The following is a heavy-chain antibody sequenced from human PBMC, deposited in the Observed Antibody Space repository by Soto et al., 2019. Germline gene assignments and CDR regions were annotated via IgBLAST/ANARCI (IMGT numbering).Heavy chain of an antibody. CDR2: ISYDGSNK. V-gene: IGHV3-30*03. CDR1: GFTFSSYG. CDR3: AILPSSGSPRYYYGMDV. J-gene: IGHJ6*02. D-gene: IGHD1-26*01. Sequence: QVQLVESGGGVVQPGRSLRLSCAASGFTFSSYGMHWVRQAPGKGLEWVAVISYDGSNKYYADSVKGRFTISRDNSKNTLYLQMNSLRAEDTAVYYCAILPSSGSPRYYYGMDVWGQGTTVTVSS.